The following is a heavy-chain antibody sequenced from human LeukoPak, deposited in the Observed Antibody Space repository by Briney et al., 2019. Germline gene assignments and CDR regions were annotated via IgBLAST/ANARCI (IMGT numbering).Heavy chain of an antibody. J-gene: IGHJ4*02. V-gene: IGHV3-21*01. CDR3: ARGRRRDGYNYNY. CDR1: GFTFSSYS. Sequence: GGSLRLSCAASGFTFSSYSMNWVRQAPGKGLEWVSSISSSSSYIYYADSVKGRFTISRDNAKNSLYLQMNSLRAEDTAVYYCARGRRRDGYNYNYWGQGTLVTVSS. D-gene: IGHD5-24*01. CDR2: ISSSSSYI.